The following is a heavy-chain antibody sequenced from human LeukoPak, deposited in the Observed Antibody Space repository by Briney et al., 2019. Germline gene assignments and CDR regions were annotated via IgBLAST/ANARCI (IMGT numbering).Heavy chain of an antibody. J-gene: IGHJ3*02. Sequence: GGSLRLSCAASGFTFSSYAMSWARQAPGKGLEWVSSLSGSGGTTYHADSVKGRFSISRDNSKNTLYLQMNSLRAEDTAVYYCAKDLGGSGSYLGDAFDIWGQGTMVTVSS. CDR3: AKDLGGSGSYLGDAFDI. D-gene: IGHD3-10*01. CDR2: LSGSGGTT. CDR1: GFTFSSYA. V-gene: IGHV3-23*01.